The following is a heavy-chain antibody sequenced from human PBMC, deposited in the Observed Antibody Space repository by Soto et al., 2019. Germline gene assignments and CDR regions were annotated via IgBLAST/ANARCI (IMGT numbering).Heavy chain of an antibody. Sequence: QVQLVQSGAEVKKPGSSVTVSCKASGGTFSSYAISWVRQAPGQGLEWMGGIIPIFGTANYAQKFQGRVTITADESTSTAYRELSSLRSEDTAVYYCARRLSSSWHWNYYYYGMDVWGRGTTVTVSS. D-gene: IGHD6-13*01. J-gene: IGHJ6*02. CDR2: IIPIFGTA. CDR1: GGTFSSYA. CDR3: ARRLSSSWHWNYYYYGMDV. V-gene: IGHV1-69*12.